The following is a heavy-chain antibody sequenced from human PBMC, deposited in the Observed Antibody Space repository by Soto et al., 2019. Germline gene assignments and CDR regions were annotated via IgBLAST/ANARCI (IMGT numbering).Heavy chain of an antibody. Sequence: XGSLRLSCSAAGFTFSSYGMSWVRQAPEKGLEWVSGISASDGGAYYADSVKGRFTISRDNSENTLYLQMNSLRVEDTAVYYCAKDSDREYFQHWGQGTLVTVSS. CDR2: ISASDGGA. D-gene: IGHD3-10*01. J-gene: IGHJ1*01. V-gene: IGHV3-23*01. CDR3: AKDSDREYFQH. CDR1: GFTFSSYG.